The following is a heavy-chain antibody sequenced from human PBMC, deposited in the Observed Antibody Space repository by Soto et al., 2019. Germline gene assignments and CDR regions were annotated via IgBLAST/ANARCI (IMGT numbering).Heavy chain of an antibody. D-gene: IGHD1-26*01. V-gene: IGHV1-2*02. CDR2: ISPKSGGT. CDR3: ARRRIVVTTNFDY. J-gene: IGHJ4*02. CDR1: GYTFTNYY. Sequence: GASVKVSCKASGYTFTNYYMHWVRQAPGQGFEWMGRISPKSGGTNYAQKFQGRVSMTWDTSLKTAYMELSSVTATDTAVYYCARRRIVVTTNFDYWGQGTLVTVSS.